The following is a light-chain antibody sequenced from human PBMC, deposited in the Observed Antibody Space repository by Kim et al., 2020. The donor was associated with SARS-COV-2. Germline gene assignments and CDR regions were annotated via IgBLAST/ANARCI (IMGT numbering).Light chain of an antibody. CDR1: SSDVGSYNL. V-gene: IGLV2-23*02. Sequence: GQSITISCTGASSDVGSYNLVSWYPHHPGKAPKLMIYEVTKRPSGVSNRFSGSKSGSTASLTISGLQAEDEADYYCCSFASRDTWVFGGGTQLTVL. CDR2: EVT. J-gene: IGLJ3*02. CDR3: CSFASRDTWV.